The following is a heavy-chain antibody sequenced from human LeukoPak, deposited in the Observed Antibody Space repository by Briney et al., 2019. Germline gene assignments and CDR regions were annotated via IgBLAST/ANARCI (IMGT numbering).Heavy chain of an antibody. CDR2: IFDGKTI. CDR1: GESLNYYY. CDR3: ASGAWAARLNS. D-gene: IGHD4-23*01. Sequence: SETLSLTCAVDGESLNYYYWSWIRQSPGKGLEWIGDIFDGKTINYNPSLKSRVTISAATSSQQFSLNLKSVTAADTAVYFCASGAWAARLNSWAQGALLIVSS. V-gene: IGHV4-34*12. J-gene: IGHJ4*02.